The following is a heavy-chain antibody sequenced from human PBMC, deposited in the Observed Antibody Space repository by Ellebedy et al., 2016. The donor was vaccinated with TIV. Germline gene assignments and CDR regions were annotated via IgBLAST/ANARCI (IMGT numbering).Heavy chain of an antibody. D-gene: IGHD6-19*01. CDR1: GFTFSRYG. CDR2: IGASDGST. J-gene: IGHJ4*02. V-gene: IGHV3-23*01. Sequence: GESLKISXVGSGFTFSRYGMHWVRQAPGKGLEWVSAIGASDGSTWSADSVKGRFTISRDNSKNTLYLQMDSLRAEDTAVYYCAKDYSAGWWGQQPYDSWGQGTLVTVSS. CDR3: AKDYSAGWWGQQPYDS.